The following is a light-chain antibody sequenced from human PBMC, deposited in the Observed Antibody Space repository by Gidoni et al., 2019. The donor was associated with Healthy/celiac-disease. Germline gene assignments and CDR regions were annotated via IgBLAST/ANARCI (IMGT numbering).Light chain of an antibody. J-gene: IGLJ1*01. Sequence: SYELTQPPSLSVSPGQTASITCSGATLGDKYACWYQQKPGQSPVLVIYQDSKRPSGIPGRFSGSNSGNTATLTISGTQAMDEADYYCQAWDSSTFYVFGTGTKVTVL. V-gene: IGLV3-1*01. CDR2: QDS. CDR3: QAWDSSTFYV. CDR1: TLGDKY.